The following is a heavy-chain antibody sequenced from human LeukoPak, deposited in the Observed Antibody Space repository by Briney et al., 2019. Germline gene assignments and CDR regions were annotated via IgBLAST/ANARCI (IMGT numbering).Heavy chain of an antibody. CDR2: IRGSGGST. D-gene: IGHD3-22*01. V-gene: IGHV3-23*01. J-gene: IGHJ4*02. Sequence: GGSLRLSCAASGFTFSSYAMSWVRQAPGKGLEWVSAIRGSGGSTYYADSVKGRFTISRDNSKNTLYLQMNSLRAEDTAVYYCAKTLSPYYYDSSGYYSGFDYWGQGTLVTVSS. CDR3: AKTLSPYYYDSSGYYSGFDY. CDR1: GFTFSSYA.